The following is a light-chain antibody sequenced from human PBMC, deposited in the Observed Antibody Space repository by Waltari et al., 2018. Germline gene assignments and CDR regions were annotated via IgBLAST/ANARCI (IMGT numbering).Light chain of an antibody. Sequence: DVVMTQSPLSLPVTLGQPASLSCRSSQSLVHSDGNTYLNWFQQRPGQSPRRLIYKVSNRDSGVPDRFSGSGSGTDFTLKISRVEAEDVGVYYCMQGTQWTFGQGTKVEIK. CDR1: QSLVHSDGNTY. J-gene: IGKJ1*01. V-gene: IGKV2-30*02. CDR3: MQGTQWT. CDR2: KVS.